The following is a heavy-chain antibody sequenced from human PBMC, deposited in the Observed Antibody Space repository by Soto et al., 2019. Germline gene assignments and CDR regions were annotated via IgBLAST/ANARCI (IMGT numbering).Heavy chain of an antibody. Sequence: QVQLQQWGAGLLKPSETLSLTCGVYGGSFSGHIWSWIRQPPGKGLEWIGEINDSGSTNYNPSLKSRVTISLDTSKNQFSLNLSSVTAADTAVYYCARVDDYWGQGTLVTVSS. J-gene: IGHJ4*02. CDR2: INDSGST. CDR1: GGSFSGHI. CDR3: ARVDDY. V-gene: IGHV4-34*01.